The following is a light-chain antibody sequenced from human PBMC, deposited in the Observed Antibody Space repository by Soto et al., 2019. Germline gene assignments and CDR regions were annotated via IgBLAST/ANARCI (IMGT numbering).Light chain of an antibody. Sequence: QSALTQPASVSGSPGQSITISCTGTSSDVGGYNYVSWYQQHPGEATKIIIYDVSSRPSGVSYPFSGSKSGNTASLTMSGLQSEDEADYYSSSYTSSTFGVFGTGTKLTVL. CDR2: DVS. CDR3: SSYTSSTFGV. CDR1: SSDVGGYNY. J-gene: IGLJ1*01. V-gene: IGLV2-14*03.